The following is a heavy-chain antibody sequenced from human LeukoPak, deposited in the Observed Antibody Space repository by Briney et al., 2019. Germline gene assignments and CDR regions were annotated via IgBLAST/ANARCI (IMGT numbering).Heavy chain of an antibody. Sequence: PGGSLRLSCAASGFTFSSYGIHWVRQAPGKGLEWVAVISYDGSNKYYADSVKGRFTISRDNSKNTLYLQMNSLRAEDTAVYYCATEYSSWYPLDYWGQGTLVTVSS. CDR2: ISYDGSNK. CDR3: ATEYSSWYPLDY. CDR1: GFTFSSYG. V-gene: IGHV3-30*03. J-gene: IGHJ4*02. D-gene: IGHD6-6*01.